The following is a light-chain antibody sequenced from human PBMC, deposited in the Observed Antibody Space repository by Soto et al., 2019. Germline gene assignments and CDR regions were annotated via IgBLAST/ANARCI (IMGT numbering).Light chain of an antibody. J-gene: IGKJ5*01. V-gene: IGKV3-11*01. Sequence: EIVLTQSPATLSLSPGERATLSCRASQSVSAFLAWYHQKHVQAPRLLIYDASSRATAIPARFSGGGAGTCFLLTISSLEPEYFAFYYCQHRSFWPTFGQGTRLEMK. CDR3: QHRSFWPT. CDR1: QSVSAF. CDR2: DAS.